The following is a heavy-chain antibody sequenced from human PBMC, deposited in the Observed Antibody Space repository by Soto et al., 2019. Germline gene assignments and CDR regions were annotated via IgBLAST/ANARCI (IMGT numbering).Heavy chain of an antibody. CDR3: SILWFGNPTRGMDV. D-gene: IGHD3-10*01. CDR1: GYTFTSYA. Sequence: ASVKVSCKASGYTFTSYAMHWVRQAPGQRLEWMGWINAGNGNTKYSQKFQGRVTITRDTSASTAYMELSSLRSEDMAVYYCSILWFGNPTRGMDVWGQGTTVTVSS. CDR2: INAGNGNT. V-gene: IGHV1-3*01. J-gene: IGHJ6*02.